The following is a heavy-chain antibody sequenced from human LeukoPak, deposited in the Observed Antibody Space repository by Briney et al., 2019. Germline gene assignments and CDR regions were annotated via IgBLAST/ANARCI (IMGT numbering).Heavy chain of an antibody. D-gene: IGHD2-2*01. Sequence: AGGSLRLPCVASGFTFGKYWMSWVRQAPGKGLEWVANIKLDGSEKNYVDSVKGRFTISRDNTKNSLYLQMNSLRAEDTAVYYCARDQRRYCSSTSRYGAIDYWGQGTLVTVSS. V-gene: IGHV3-7*01. J-gene: IGHJ4*02. CDR1: GFTFGKYW. CDR3: ARDQRRYCSSTSRYGAIDY. CDR2: IKLDGSEK.